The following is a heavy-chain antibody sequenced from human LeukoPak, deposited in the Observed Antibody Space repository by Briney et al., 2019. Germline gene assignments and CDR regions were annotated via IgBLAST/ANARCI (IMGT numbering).Heavy chain of an antibody. CDR3: ARAARAVRGVTINWFDP. CDR1: GYTFTGYY. J-gene: IGHJ5*02. D-gene: IGHD3-10*01. Sequence: GASVKVSCKASGYTFTGYYMHWVRQAPGQGLEWMGWINPNSGGTNYAQKFQGRVTMTRDTSISTAYKELSRLRSDDTAVYYCARAARAVRGVTINWFDPWGQGTLVTVSS. V-gene: IGHV1-2*02. CDR2: INPNSGGT.